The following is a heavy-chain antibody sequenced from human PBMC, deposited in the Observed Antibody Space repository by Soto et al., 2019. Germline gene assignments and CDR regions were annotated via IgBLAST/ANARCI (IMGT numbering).Heavy chain of an antibody. CDR1: GYSITSGFD. CDR2: ISYSAKT. V-gene: IGHV4-38-2*01. J-gene: IGHJ4*02. D-gene: IGHD3-16*01. CDR3: TRGAGAPWVRFDS. Sequence: LSLTCGVSGYSITSGFDWGWVRQSPGKGLEWIGTISYSAKTFYNPSLASRFSMAVDSSKNQFSLRLTSVTAADTALYYCTRGAGAPWVRFDSWGRGILVTVSS.